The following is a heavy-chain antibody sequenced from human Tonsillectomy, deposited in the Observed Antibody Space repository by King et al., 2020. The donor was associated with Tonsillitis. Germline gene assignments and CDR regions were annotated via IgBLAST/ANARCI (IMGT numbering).Heavy chain of an antibody. Sequence: VQLVESGGGLVQPGGSLRLSCAASGFTVSSNYMSWVRQAPGKGLEWVSVIYSGGSTYYADSVKGRFTISRHNSKNTLYLQMYSLRAEDTAVYYCARTGYCSSTSCPSPSFDPWGQGTLVTVSP. J-gene: IGHJ5*02. D-gene: IGHD2-2*01. CDR2: IYSGGST. CDR3: ARTGYCSSTSCPSPSFDP. V-gene: IGHV3-53*04. CDR1: GFTVSSNY.